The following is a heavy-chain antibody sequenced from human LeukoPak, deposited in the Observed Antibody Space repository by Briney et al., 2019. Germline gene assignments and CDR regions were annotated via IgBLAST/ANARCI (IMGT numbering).Heavy chain of an antibody. Sequence: GGSLRLSCAASGFTFSSYAMSWVRQAPGKGLECVSAISGSGGSTYYADSVKGRFTISRDNSKNTLYLQMNSLRAEDTAVYYCAKDGCGGDCYSGWFDPWGQGTLVTVSS. J-gene: IGHJ5*02. CDR3: AKDGCGGDCYSGWFDP. D-gene: IGHD2-21*02. CDR2: ISGSGGST. V-gene: IGHV3-23*01. CDR1: GFTFSSYA.